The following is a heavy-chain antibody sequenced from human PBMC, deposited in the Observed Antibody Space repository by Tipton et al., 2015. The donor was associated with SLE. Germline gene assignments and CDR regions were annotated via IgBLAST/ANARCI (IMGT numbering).Heavy chain of an antibody. V-gene: IGHV3-7*01. CDR3: ARDRDGIAAAGH. CDR2: IKQDGSEK. D-gene: IGHD6-13*01. CDR1: GFTFSDYA. Sequence: SLRLSCTASGFTFSDYAMSWFRQAPGKGLEWVANIKQDGSEKYYVDSVKGRFTVSRDNAKNSLYLQMNSLRAEDTAVYYCARDRDGIAAAGHWGQGTLVTVSS. J-gene: IGHJ4*02.